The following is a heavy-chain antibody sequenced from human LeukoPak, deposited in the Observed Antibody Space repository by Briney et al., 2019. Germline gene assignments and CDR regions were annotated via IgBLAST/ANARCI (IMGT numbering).Heavy chain of an antibody. D-gene: IGHD6-19*01. CDR3: ATKQWLAPPPDS. CDR1: GFTFRKYW. CDR2: INTDGTVT. V-gene: IGHV3-74*01. Sequence: PGGSLRLSCAASGFTFRKYWMLWVRQAPGKGLESVSRINTDGTVTTYADSVKGRFTVSRDNADNTMFLQMNSMRDVDTAVYYCATKQWLAPPPDSWGQGTPVTVSS. J-gene: IGHJ4*02.